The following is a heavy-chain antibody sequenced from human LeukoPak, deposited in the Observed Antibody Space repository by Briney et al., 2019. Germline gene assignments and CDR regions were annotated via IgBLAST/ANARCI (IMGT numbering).Heavy chain of an antibody. J-gene: IGHJ4*02. CDR3: ARHQALPVPAAIWEPDY. D-gene: IGHD2-2*02. V-gene: IGHV4-34*01. Sequence: PSETLSLTCAVYGGSLSGYYWSWVRQPPGKGLEWIGEINHSGSTNYNPSLKSRVTISVDTSKNQFSLKLSSVTAADTAVYYCARHQALPVPAAIWEPDYWGQGTLVTVSS. CDR2: INHSGST. CDR1: GGSLSGYY.